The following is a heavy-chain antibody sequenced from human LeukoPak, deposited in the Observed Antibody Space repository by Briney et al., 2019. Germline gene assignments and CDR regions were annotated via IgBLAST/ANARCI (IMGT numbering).Heavy chain of an antibody. CDR3: ARHLSGVTGYTYGRGIDN. D-gene: IGHD5-18*01. CDR1: GFTFSYYS. V-gene: IGHV3-48*04. J-gene: IGHJ4*02. CDR2: ISTSGTII. Sequence: PGGSLRLSCAASGFTFSYYSMNWVRQAPGKGLEWVSYISTSGTIIYYADSMKGRFTISRDNAKTSLYLQMNSLRAEDTAVYYCARHLSGVTGYTYGRGIDNWGQGTLVTVSS.